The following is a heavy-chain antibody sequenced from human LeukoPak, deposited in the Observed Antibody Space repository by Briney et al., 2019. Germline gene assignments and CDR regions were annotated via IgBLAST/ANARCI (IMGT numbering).Heavy chain of an antibody. CDR2: ISGSGENT. CDR3: AKTVSGSYSYQGGDY. CDR1: GFTFSSYA. J-gene: IGHJ4*02. Sequence: GGSLTLSCAASGFTFSSYAMSWVRQAPGKGLEWVSDISGSGENTNYADSVKGRFTMSRDNSRNMLYLQMNSLRDEDTAKYYCAKTVSGSYSYQGGDYWGQGTLVTVSS. D-gene: IGHD3-16*02. V-gene: IGHV3-23*01.